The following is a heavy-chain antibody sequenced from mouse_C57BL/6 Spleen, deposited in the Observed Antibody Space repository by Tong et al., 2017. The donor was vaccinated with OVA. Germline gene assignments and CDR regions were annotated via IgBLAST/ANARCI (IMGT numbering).Heavy chain of an antibody. V-gene: IGHV1-77*01. CDR2: IYPGSGST. CDR1: GYTFTDYV. D-gene: IGHD1-2*01. CDR3: ARRTLRPFFDY. Sequence: VQLQESGPELVKPGASVKMSCKASGYTFTDYVISWVKQRTGQGLEWIGEIYPGSGSTYYNEKFKGKATLTADKSSSTAYMQLSSLTSEDAAVYFCARRTLRPFFDYWGEGTTLTVAS. J-gene: IGHJ2*01.